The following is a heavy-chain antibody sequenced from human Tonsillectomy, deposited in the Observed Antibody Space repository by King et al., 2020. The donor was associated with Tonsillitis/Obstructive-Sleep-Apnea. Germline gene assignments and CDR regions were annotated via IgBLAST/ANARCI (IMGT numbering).Heavy chain of an antibody. J-gene: IGHJ3*02. V-gene: IGHV3-23*04. D-gene: IGHD2-2*01. CDR3: AKNLDGLGNCDSTKCQRTFDI. Sequence: VQLVESGGGLVQPGGSLRLSCAASGFTFTTYAMTWVRQAPGKGLDWVSAISGHGSTYYAESVKGRFTISRDNSKNTVYLQMNSLGAEDTAVYYCAKNLDGLGNCDSTKCQRTFDIWGQGTMVTVSS. CDR2: ISGHGST. CDR1: GFTFTTYA.